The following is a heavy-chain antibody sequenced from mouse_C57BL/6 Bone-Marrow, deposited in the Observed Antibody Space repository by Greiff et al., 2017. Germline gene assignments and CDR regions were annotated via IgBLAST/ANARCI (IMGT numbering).Heavy chain of an antibody. Sequence: EVMLVESGGGLVKPGGSLKLSCAASGFTFSDYGMHWVRQAPEKGLEWVAYISSGSSTIYYADTVKGRFTISRDNAKNTLFLQMTSLRSEDTAMYYCARDNYGSSLYAMDDWGQGTSVTVSS. D-gene: IGHD1-1*01. CDR2: ISSGSSTI. V-gene: IGHV5-17*01. CDR3: ARDNYGSSLYAMDD. J-gene: IGHJ4*01. CDR1: GFTFSDYG.